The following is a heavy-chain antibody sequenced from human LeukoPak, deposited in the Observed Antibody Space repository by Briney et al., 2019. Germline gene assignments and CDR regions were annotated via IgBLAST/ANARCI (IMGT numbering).Heavy chain of an antibody. Sequence: PSETLSLTCTVSGGSISSSSYYWSWIRQPPGKGLEWIGYIYYSGSTNYNPSLKSRVTISVDTSKNQFSLKLSSVTAADTAVYYCARGNYDILTGYYSDVLDAFDIWGQGTMVTVSS. J-gene: IGHJ3*02. D-gene: IGHD3-9*01. CDR1: GGSISSSSYY. CDR2: IYYSGST. V-gene: IGHV4-61*01. CDR3: ARGNYDILTGYYSDVLDAFDI.